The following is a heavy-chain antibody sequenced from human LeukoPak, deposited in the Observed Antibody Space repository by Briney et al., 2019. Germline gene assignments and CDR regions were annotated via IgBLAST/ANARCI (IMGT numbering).Heavy chain of an antibody. CDR1: GFTFNNYG. J-gene: IGHJ4*02. V-gene: IGHV3-23*01. CDR2: ISGSGGST. Sequence: GGSLRLSCAASGFTFNNYGLTWVRQAPGKGLEWVSAISGSGGSTYYTDSVKGRFTVSRDNSKSTLYLQMNSLRAEDTAIYYCAKGGSSGWPVRHFDYWGQGTLVTVSS. D-gene: IGHD6-19*01. CDR3: AKGGSSGWPVRHFDY.